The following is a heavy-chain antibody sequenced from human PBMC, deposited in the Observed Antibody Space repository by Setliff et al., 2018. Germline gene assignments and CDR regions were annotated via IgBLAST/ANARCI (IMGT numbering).Heavy chain of an antibody. CDR3: ARDSTWYWYFDL. V-gene: IGHV3-23*01. CDR1: GFTFTNYA. CDR2: ISGSGGST. J-gene: IGHJ2*01. D-gene: IGHD3-16*01. Sequence: PGGSLRLSCTASGFTFTNYAMSWVRQAPGKGLEWVSAISGSGGSTYYADSVKGRFTISRDNSKNSLYLQMNSLRTEDTAVYYCARDSTWYWYFDLWGRGTLVTVSS.